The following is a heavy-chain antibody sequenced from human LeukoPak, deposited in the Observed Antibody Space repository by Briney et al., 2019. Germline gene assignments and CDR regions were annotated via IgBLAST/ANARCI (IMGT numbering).Heavy chain of an antibody. Sequence: GASVKVTCKVSGYTLTDLSMHWVRQGPGTGIEWMGGIDPEDGKAIYAQKFQGRVTMTEDTTTDTAYMELSSLRSEDTAVYYCVTRGKWLLLNWGQGTLVTVSS. V-gene: IGHV1-24*01. J-gene: IGHJ4*02. CDR3: VTRGKWLLLN. CDR1: GYTLTDLS. CDR2: IDPEDGKA. D-gene: IGHD2-15*01.